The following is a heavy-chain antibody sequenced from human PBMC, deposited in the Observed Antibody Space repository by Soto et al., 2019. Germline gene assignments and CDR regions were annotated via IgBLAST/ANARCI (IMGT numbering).Heavy chain of an antibody. CDR1: GFMFSSYG. CDR2: VTYDGRNA. Sequence: QVQLVESGGGVVQPGTSLRLSCEASGFMFSSYGMFWVRQAPGKGLEWVAVVTYDGRNAYYGESVKGRFTISRDNPNNRLYLEMKSLRAEDTAVYYCGKGKGVTRSGVVYFDYWGRGTALTVSS. D-gene: IGHD3-3*01. J-gene: IGHJ4*02. V-gene: IGHV3-30*18. CDR3: GKGKGVTRSGVVYFDY.